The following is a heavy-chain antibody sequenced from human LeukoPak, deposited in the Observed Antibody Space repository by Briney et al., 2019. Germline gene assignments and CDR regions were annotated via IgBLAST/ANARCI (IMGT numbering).Heavy chain of an antibody. V-gene: IGHV1-69*04. D-gene: IGHD3-10*01. CDR2: IIPILGIA. CDR3: ARDAAKGSGSFPFDY. Sequence: SVKVSCKASGGTFSSYAISWVRQAPGQWLEWMGRIIPILGIANYAQKFQGRVTITADKSTSTAYMELSSLRSEDTAVYYCARDAAKGSGSFPFDYWGQGTLVTVSS. CDR1: GGTFSSYA. J-gene: IGHJ4*02.